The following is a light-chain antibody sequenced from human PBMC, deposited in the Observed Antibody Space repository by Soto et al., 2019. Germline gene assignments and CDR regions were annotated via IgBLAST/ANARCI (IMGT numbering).Light chain of an antibody. CDR2: WAS. Sequence: DIVMTQSPDSLAVSLGERATINCKSSQSVLYSSNNKNYLAWYQQKPGQPPKLLIYWASTRESGVPDRFSGSGSGTDFTLTISSLQAEDVVVYYCQQYYRPWTVGQGTKVEIK. CDR1: QSVLYSSNNKNY. CDR3: QQYYRPWT. V-gene: IGKV4-1*01. J-gene: IGKJ1*01.